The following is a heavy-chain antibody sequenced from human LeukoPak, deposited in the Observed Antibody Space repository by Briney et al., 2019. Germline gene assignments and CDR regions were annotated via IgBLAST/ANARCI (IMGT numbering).Heavy chain of an antibody. Sequence: GRSLRLSCAASGFTFSSYGMHWVRQAPGKGLEWVAVIWYDGSNKYYADSVKGRFTISRDNSKNTLYLQMNSLRAEDTAVYYCARDTYYYDSSGYCCYFDYWAREPWSPSPQ. CDR2: IWYDGSNK. CDR3: ARDTYYYDSSGYCCYFDY. CDR1: GFTFSSYG. V-gene: IGHV3-33*01. J-gene: IGHJ4*02. D-gene: IGHD3-22*01.